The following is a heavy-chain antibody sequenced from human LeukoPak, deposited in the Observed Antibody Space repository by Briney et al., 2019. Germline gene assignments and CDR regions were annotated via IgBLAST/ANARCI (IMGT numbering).Heavy chain of an antibody. CDR3: ARDGDSSGYYGRDAFDI. Sequence: SETLSLTCTVSGGSISSYYWSWIRQPPGKGLEWIGYIYYSGSTNYNPSLKSRVTISVDTSKNQFSLKLSSVTAADTAVYYCARDGDSSGYYGRDAFDIWGQGTMVTVSS. V-gene: IGHV4-59*01. CDR2: IYYSGST. CDR1: GGSISSYY. J-gene: IGHJ3*02. D-gene: IGHD3-22*01.